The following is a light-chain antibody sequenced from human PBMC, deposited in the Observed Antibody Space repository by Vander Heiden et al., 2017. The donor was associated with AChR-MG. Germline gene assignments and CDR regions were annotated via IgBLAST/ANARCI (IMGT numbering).Light chain of an antibody. CDR2: GAS. V-gene: IGKV3-20*01. CDR1: QSVSSSY. J-gene: IGKJ3*01. Sequence: DIVLTQSPGTLSLSPGETATLSCRASQSVSSSYLAWYQQKPGQAPRLLIYGASSRATDIPDRFSGSGSGADFTLTISRLEPEDFAVYYCQQYGNSPGTFGHGTKVDI. CDR3: QQYGNSPGT.